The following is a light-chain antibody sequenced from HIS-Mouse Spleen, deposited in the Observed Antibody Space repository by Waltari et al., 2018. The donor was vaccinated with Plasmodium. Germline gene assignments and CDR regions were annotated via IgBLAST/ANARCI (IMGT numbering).Light chain of an antibody. CDR3: YSTDSSGNHRV. Sequence: SYELTHPPSVSVSPGQTARITCSGNQLPKKYAYWSRQKSGQSPVLFSYEDSNRPSGIPEGFSGSSSGTMATLTISGAQVEDEADYYCYSTDSSGNHRVFGGGTKLTVL. CDR1: QLPKKY. V-gene: IGLV3-10*01. CDR2: EDS. J-gene: IGLJ3*02.